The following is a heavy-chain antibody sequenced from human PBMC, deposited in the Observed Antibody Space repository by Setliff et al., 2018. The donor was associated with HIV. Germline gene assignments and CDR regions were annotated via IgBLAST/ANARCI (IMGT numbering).Heavy chain of an antibody. D-gene: IGHD3-10*01. CDR1: GYSFTDYY. Sequence: ASVKVSCKTSGYSFTDYYIHWVRQAPGQGLEWMGRVNPKSGRTHYAQKFQGRVTMTRDTSIATAYMDLSRLTSDDTAVYYCAKDSDFGGTTNWFDPWGQGTLVTVSS. J-gene: IGHJ5*02. CDR3: AKDSDFGGTTNWFDP. V-gene: IGHV1-2*06. CDR2: VNPKSGRT.